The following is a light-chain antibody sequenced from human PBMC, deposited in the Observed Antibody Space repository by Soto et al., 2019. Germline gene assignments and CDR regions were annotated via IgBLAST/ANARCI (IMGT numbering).Light chain of an antibody. J-gene: IGLJ2*01. Sequence: QSARTQPPSASGSPGQSVTISCTGTSSDVGGYNYASWYQQHPGKAPKLMIYEVSKRPSGVPDRFSGSKSGNTASLTVSGLQAEDEADYYCSSYAGSNTVVFGGGTKXTVL. CDR3: SSYAGSNTVV. CDR1: SSDVGGYNY. CDR2: EVS. V-gene: IGLV2-8*01.